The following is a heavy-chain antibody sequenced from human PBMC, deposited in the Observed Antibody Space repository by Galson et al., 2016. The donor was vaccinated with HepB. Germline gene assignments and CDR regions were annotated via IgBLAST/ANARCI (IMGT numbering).Heavy chain of an antibody. Sequence: CAISGDSVSSNVAAWHWIRQSPSRGLEWLGRTYYRSKWYNDYAVSVKSRITINPDTSKNQYSLQLNSVTPDDTAVYYCARDPARVGFQTGAFDIWGQGTMVTVSS. D-gene: IGHD1-26*01. J-gene: IGHJ3*02. CDR1: GDSVSSNVAA. CDR3: ARDPARVGFQTGAFDI. V-gene: IGHV6-1*01. CDR2: TYYRSKWYN.